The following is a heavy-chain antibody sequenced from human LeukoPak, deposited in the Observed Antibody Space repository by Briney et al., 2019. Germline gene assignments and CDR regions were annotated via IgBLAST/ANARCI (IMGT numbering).Heavy chain of an antibody. J-gene: IGHJ4*02. CDR2: IRYDGSNK. CDR3: AKGGRGYSYGVDY. V-gene: IGHV3-30*02. Sequence: GGSLRLSCAASGFTFSSYGMHWVRQAPGKGLEWVAFIRYDGSNKYCADSVKGRVTISRDNSKNTLYLQMNSLRAEDTAVYYCAKGGRGYSYGVDYWGQGTLVTVSS. D-gene: IGHD5-18*01. CDR1: GFTFSSYG.